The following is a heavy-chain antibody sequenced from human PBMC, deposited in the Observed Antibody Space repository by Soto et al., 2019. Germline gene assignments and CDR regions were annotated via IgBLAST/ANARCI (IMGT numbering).Heavy chain of an antibody. V-gene: IGHV4-34*01. Sequence: SETLSLTCAVYGGSFSGYYWSWIRQPPGKGLEWIGEINHSGSTNYNPSLKSRVTISVDTSKNQFSLKLSSVTAADTAVYYCARQAAREGIAARPGTWAFDYWGQGTLVTVSS. CDR2: INHSGST. CDR3: ARQAAREGIAARPGTWAFDY. J-gene: IGHJ4*02. D-gene: IGHD6-6*01. CDR1: GGSFSGYY.